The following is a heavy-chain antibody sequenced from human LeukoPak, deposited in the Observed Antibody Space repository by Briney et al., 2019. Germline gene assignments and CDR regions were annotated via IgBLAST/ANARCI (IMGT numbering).Heavy chain of an antibody. J-gene: IGHJ4*02. CDR3: AKDLNGGYNYGNDY. V-gene: IGHV3-23*01. D-gene: IGHD5-18*01. CDR1: GFTFSSYA. CDR2: ISGSGGST. Sequence: GGSLRLSCAASGFTFSSYAMSWVRQAPGKGLEWVSAISGSGGSTYYADSVKGRFTISRDNSKNTLYLQMNSLRTEDTAVHYCAKDLNGGYNYGNDYWGQGTLVTVSS.